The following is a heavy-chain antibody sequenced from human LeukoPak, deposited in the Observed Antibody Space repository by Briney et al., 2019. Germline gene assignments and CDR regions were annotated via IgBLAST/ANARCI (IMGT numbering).Heavy chain of an antibody. CDR2: ISASGDNT. J-gene: IGHJ4*02. Sequence: GGSLRLSCVVSGFTFGSYSVSWVRQAPGKGLEWVSTISASGDNTYYADSVKGRFTISRDNSKNTLYLEVNSLRAEDTALYYCAGGYYAGYWGQGTQVTVSS. CDR3: AGGYYAGY. V-gene: IGHV3-23*01. CDR1: GFTFGSYS. D-gene: IGHD1-26*01.